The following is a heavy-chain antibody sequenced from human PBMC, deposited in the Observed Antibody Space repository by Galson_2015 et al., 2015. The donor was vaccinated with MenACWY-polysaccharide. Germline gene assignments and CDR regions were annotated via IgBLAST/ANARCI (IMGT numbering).Heavy chain of an antibody. CDR1: GFTFSTYW. D-gene: IGHD2-2*03. V-gene: IGHV3-7*03. CDR3: AGGSGYLIDD. CDR2: IKQDGSAI. Sequence: SLRLSCAASGFTFSTYWMNWVRQAPGKGLEWVAIIKQDGSAIHYMDSVRGRFTISRDSAKNSLYLQMNSLRAEDTAVYYCAGGSGYLIDDWGQGTVVTVSS. J-gene: IGHJ4*02.